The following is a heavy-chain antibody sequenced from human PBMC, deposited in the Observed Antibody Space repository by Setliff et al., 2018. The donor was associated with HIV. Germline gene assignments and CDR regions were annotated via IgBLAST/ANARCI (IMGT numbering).Heavy chain of an antibody. D-gene: IGHD6-13*01. CDR3: ARHYPGIAPGAFDI. CDR2: IYTSGST. V-gene: IGHV4-61*02. CDR1: GGSISSGSYY. Sequence: ASETLSLTCTVSGGSISSGSYYWSWIRQPAGKGLEWIGRIYTSGSTYYNPSLKSRVTISVDTSKTQFSLRLRPVTAADTAVYYCARHYPGIAPGAFDIWGQGTMVTVSS. J-gene: IGHJ3*02.